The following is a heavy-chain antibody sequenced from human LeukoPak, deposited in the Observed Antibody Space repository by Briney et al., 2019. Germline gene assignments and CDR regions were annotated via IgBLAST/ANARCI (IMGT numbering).Heavy chain of an antibody. J-gene: IGHJ4*02. CDR1: GFTFSSYG. Sequence: GGSLRLSCAASGFTFSSYGMHWVRQAPGKGLEWVAFIRFDASNIQCADSVKGRFTISRDNSKSTLYLQMNSLRAEDTAVYFCAKEGPFSGPVTDYWGQGTLVTVSS. V-gene: IGHV3-30*02. D-gene: IGHD5-12*01. CDR3: AKEGPFSGPVTDY. CDR2: IRFDASNI.